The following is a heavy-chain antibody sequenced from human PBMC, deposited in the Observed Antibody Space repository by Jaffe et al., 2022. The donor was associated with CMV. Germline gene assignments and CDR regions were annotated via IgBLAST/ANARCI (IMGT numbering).Heavy chain of an antibody. CDR2: IYYSGST. CDR3: ARLVLPYSSSSEFFDY. J-gene: IGHJ4*02. V-gene: IGHV4-39*01. CDR1: GGSISSSSYY. D-gene: IGHD6-6*01. Sequence: QLQLQESGPGLVKPSETLSLTCTVSGGSISSSSYYWGWIRQPPGKGLEWIGSIYYSGSTYYNPSLKSRVTISVDTSKNQFSLKLSSVTAADTAVYYCARLVLPYSSSSEFFDYWGQGTLVTVSS.